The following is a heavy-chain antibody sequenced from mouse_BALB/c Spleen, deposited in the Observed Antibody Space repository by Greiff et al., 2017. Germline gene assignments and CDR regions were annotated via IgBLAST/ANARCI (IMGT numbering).Heavy chain of an antibody. CDR3: ARDDGYSHWYFDV. CDR2: ISSGSSTI. V-gene: IGHV5-17*02. Sequence: DVKLVESGGGLVQPGGSRKLSCAASGFTFSSFGMHWVRQAPEKGLEWVAYISSGSSTIYYADTVKGRFTISRDNPKNTLFLQMTSLRSEDTAMYYCARDDGYSHWYFDVWGAGTTVTVSS. CDR1: GFTFSSFG. J-gene: IGHJ1*01. D-gene: IGHD2-3*01.